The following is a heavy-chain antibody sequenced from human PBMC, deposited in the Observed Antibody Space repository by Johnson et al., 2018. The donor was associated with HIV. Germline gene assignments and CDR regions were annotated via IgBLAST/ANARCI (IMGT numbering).Heavy chain of an antibody. CDR3: ARAPEVRGVDAFDI. V-gene: IGHV3-7*04. CDR1: GFTFSSYW. D-gene: IGHD3-10*01. Sequence: VQLVESGGGVVQPGRSLRLSCAASGFTFSSYWMSWVRQAPGKGLEWVANLKQDGSEKYYVDSVNGRFTLSRDNTENLVYLQMNILSAEDTAVYYCARAPEVRGVDAFDIWGQGTVVTVSS. J-gene: IGHJ3*02. CDR2: LKQDGSEK.